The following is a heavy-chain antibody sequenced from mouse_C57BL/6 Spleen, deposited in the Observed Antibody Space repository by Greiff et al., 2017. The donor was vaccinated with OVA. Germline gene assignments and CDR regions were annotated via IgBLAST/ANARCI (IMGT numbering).Heavy chain of an antibody. V-gene: IGHV1-22*01. CDR1: GYTFTDYN. CDR3: ARKSYYAMDY. Sequence: EVQLQQSGPELVKPGASVKMSCKASGYTFTDYNMHWVKQSHGQSLEWIGYINPNNGGTSYNQKFKGKATLTVNKSSSTAYMERRSLTSEDSAVYYCARKSYYAMDYWGQGTSVTVSS. CDR2: INPNNGGT. J-gene: IGHJ4*01.